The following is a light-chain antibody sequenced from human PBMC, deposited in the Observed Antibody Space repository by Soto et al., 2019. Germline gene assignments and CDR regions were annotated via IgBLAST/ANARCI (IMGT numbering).Light chain of an antibody. J-gene: IGKJ4*01. V-gene: IGKV3-20*01. CDR2: GAS. CDR3: QQYRSSPLT. CDR1: QSVSSSY. Sequence: EIVLTQSPGTLSLSPGERATLSCRASQSVSSSYLAWYQQKPGQAPRLLIYGASSRATGIPDGFSGSGSGTDFTLTISRLEPEDFAVYYCQQYRSSPLTFGGGTKVDIK.